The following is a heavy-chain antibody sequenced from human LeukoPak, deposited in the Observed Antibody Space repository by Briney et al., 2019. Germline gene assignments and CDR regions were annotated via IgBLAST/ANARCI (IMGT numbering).Heavy chain of an antibody. CDR2: IYYSGST. CDR3: ARHSNYNSNYPCYYYYYMDV. D-gene: IGHD4-11*01. Sequence: SETLSLTCTVSGGSISSSSYYWGWIRQPPGKGLEWIGSIYYSGSTYYNPSLKSRVTISVDTSKNQFSLKLSSVTAADTAVYYCARHSNYNSNYPCYYYYYMDVWGKGTTVTVSS. V-gene: IGHV4-39*01. J-gene: IGHJ6*03. CDR1: GGSISSSSYY.